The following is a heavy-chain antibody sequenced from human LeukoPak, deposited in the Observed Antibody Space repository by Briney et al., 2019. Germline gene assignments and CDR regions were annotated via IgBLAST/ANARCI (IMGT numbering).Heavy chain of an antibody. Sequence: PSETLSLTCTVSGGSISSYYWSWIRQPPGKGLEWIGYIYYSGSTNYNPSLKSRVTISVDTSKNQFSLKLSSVTAADTAVYYCARAGLIAGNNWFDPWGQGTLVTVSS. CDR1: GGSISSYY. J-gene: IGHJ5*02. V-gene: IGHV4-59*01. CDR3: ARAGLIAGNNWFDP. CDR2: IYYSGST. D-gene: IGHD6-13*01.